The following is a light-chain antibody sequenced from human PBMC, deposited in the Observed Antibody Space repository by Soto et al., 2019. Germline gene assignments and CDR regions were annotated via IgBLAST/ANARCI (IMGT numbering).Light chain of an antibody. CDR3: VQGAHWPPYT. Sequence: DVVMTQSPLSLPVTLGQPASISCRSSQSLAYSDGNTYLNWFQQRPGQSPRRLIYKVSNRDSGVPDRFRGSGSGTVFTLTISRVEAEDVGVHYCVQGAHWPPYTFGQGDKLEIK. J-gene: IGKJ2*01. V-gene: IGKV2-30*01. CDR1: QSLAYSDGNTY. CDR2: KVS.